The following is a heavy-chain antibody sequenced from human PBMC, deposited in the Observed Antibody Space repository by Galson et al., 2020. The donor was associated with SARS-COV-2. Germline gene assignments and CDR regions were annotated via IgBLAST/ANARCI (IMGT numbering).Heavy chain of an antibody. V-gene: IGHV1-18*01. Sequence: ASVTVSCKASRYTFTSYGISCVRQAPGQGLEWMGWISAYNGNTTYTQKLQGRVTMTTDTSTSTAYMELRSLRSDDTAVYYCARLAPPYDSSGYSSITPGIDYWGQGTLVTVSS. J-gene: IGHJ4*02. CDR1: RYTFTSYG. CDR3: ARLAPPYDSSGYSSITPGIDY. D-gene: IGHD3-22*01. CDR2: ISAYNGNT.